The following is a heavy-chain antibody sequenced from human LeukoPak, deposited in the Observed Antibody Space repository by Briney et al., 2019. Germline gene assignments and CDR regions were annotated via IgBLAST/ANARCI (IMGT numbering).Heavy chain of an antibody. CDR2: IYTSGST. D-gene: IGHD1-26*01. Sequence: SETLSLTRTVSGGSISSGSYYWSWIRQPAGKGLEWIGRIYTSGSTNYNPSLKSRVTISVDTSKNQFSLKLSSVTAADTAVYYCARESPLKWELRGAFDIWGQGTMVTVSS. J-gene: IGHJ3*02. V-gene: IGHV4-61*02. CDR1: GGSISSGSYY. CDR3: ARESPLKWELRGAFDI.